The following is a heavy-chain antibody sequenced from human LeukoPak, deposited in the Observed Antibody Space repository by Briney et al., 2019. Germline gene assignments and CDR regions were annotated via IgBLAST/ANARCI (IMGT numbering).Heavy chain of an antibody. V-gene: IGHV1-46*01. CDR2: INPSGSST. CDR1: GYAFTRHY. Sequence: ASVKVSCRASGYAFTRHYMHWVRQAPGQGLEWMGLINPSGSSTIYAQKFQGRVTMTRDMSTSTDYMELSSLRSEDTAVYYCARDNSVGDYAWWFDPWGQGTLVAVSS. J-gene: IGHJ5*02. D-gene: IGHD1-26*01. CDR3: ARDNSVGDYAWWFDP.